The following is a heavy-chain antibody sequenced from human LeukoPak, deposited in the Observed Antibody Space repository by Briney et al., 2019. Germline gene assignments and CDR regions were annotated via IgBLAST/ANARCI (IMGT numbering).Heavy chain of an antibody. V-gene: IGHV3-48*04. D-gene: IGHD4-17*01. CDR3: ARDPSPILRRNYFDY. CDR2: ISSSTSTI. CDR1: GFTFSSYS. Sequence: GGSLRLSCAASGFTFSSYSMNWVRQAPGKGLEWVSFISSSTSTIDYADSVKGRFTISRDNAKNSLYLQMNSLRAEDTAVYYCARDPSPILRRNYFDYWGQGTLVTVSS. J-gene: IGHJ4*02.